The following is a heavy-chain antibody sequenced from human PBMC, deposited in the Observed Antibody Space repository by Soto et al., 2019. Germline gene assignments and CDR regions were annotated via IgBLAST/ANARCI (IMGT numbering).Heavy chain of an antibody. CDR3: ARRYSSGWYSSFDY. D-gene: IGHD6-19*01. V-gene: IGHV4-59*01. CDR1: GGSLSSYY. CDR2: IYYSGST. J-gene: IGHJ4*02. Sequence: SETLSLTCTVSGGSLSSYYWSWIRQPPGKGLEWIGYIYYSGSTNYNPSLKSRVTISVDTSKNQFSLKLSSVTAADTAVYYCARRYSSGWYSSFDYWGQGTLVTVSS.